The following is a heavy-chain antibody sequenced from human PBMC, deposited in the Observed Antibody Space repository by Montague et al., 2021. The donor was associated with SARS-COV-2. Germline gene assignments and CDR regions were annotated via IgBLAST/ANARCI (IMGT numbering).Heavy chain of an antibody. J-gene: IGHJ4*02. Sequence: SLRLSCAASEFIFTSYVMHWVRQAPGKGLEWVAVISTDGTTKYYAGAVKGRFSTSRDNSKSTLYLQMNSLRPEDTAVYFCATDGGGTTNCSYFDKWGQGTQVTVSS. V-gene: IGHV3-30*04. CDR2: ISTDGTTK. D-gene: IGHD1-14*01. CDR1: EFIFTSYV. CDR3: ATDGGGTTNCSYFDK.